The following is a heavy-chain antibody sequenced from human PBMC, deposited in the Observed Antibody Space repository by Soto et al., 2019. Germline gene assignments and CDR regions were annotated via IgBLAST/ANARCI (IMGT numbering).Heavy chain of an antibody. D-gene: IGHD3-22*01. CDR3: ARSYYDSTGFAVDP. Sequence: QMQLQASGPGLVKPSETLSLTCNVSGASVSHGYWSWIRQPPGKALEWIGFMYFGGRFNYNPSPTSRTTISVETSKNHFSMKLTSVTASDTAVYYCARSYYDSTGFAVDPWGQGTLVTVSS. V-gene: IGHV4-59*02. J-gene: IGHJ5*02. CDR1: GASVSHGY. CDR2: MYFGGRF.